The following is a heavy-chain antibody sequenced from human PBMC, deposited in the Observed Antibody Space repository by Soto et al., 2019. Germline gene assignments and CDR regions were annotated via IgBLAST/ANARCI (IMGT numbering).Heavy chain of an antibody. D-gene: IGHD3-3*02. CDR2: ISGGSSYI. Sequence: GRSLRLSCAASGFTFSSYSMNWVRQAPGKGLEWVSSISGGSSYIYYADSVRGRFTISRDNTKNSLYLQMNGLRAEDTAVYYCAIVIMVARHLWTCACDSWGQGSLVSVSS. J-gene: IGHJ1*01. CDR1: GFTFSSYS. CDR3: AIVIMVARHLWTCACDS. V-gene: IGHV3-21*01.